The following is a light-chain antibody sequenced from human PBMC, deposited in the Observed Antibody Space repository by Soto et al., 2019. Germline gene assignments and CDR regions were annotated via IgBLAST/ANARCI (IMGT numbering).Light chain of an antibody. Sequence: QSALTQPASVSGSPGQSITIPCTGTSSDVGGYNYVSWYQQHPGKAPKLMIYDVTNRPSGVSNRFSGSKSGNTASLTISGLQAEDEADYYCSSYTSSSTPLVFGGGTQLTVL. J-gene: IGLJ3*02. CDR1: SSDVGGYNY. CDR3: SSYTSSSTPLV. V-gene: IGLV2-14*01. CDR2: DVT.